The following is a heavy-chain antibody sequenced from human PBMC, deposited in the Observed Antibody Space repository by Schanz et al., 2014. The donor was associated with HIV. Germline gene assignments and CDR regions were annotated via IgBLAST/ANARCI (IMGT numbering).Heavy chain of an antibody. CDR2: IKQDGGEK. Sequence: EVQLVESGGGLVQPGGSLRLSCAASGFTFSRYWMNWVRQAPGKGLEWVASIKQDGGEKHYVASVKGRFTISRDNVKNSLYLQMNSLRAEDTAVYYCAREPSTYFYDTSGSGVDYWGQGTLVTVSS. J-gene: IGHJ4*02. CDR3: AREPSTYFYDTSGSGVDY. CDR1: GFTFSRYW. D-gene: IGHD3-22*01. V-gene: IGHV3-7*01.